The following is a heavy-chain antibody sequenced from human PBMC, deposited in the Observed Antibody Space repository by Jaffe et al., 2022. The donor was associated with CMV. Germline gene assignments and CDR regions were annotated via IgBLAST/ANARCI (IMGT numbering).Heavy chain of an antibody. CDR1: GGTFTSYG. J-gene: IGHJ6*02. V-gene: IGHV1-69*01. Sequence: QVQLVQSGAEVKKPGSSVRVSCKASGGTFTSYGISWVRQAPGQGLEWMGGIKPIFDTRDYAQKFQDRLTITADESTSTAYMELKSLRSEDTAVYYCARDQDGALDFRSAYSHHYYGMDVWGQGTAVTVSS. CDR2: IKPIFDTR. CDR3: ARDQDGALDFRSAYSHHYYGMDV. D-gene: IGHD3-3*01.